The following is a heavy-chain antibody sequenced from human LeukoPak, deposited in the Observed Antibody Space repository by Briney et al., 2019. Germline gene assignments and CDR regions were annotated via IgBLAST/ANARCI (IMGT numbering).Heavy chain of an antibody. CDR1: GFTFSSYA. V-gene: IGHV3-23*01. CDR3: AKNSYYDSSGYYREYYFDY. Sequence: GGSLRLSCAASGFTFSSYAMSWVRQAPGKGLEWVSSVSGSGGSTYYADSVKGRFTISRDNSKSTLFLQMNSLRAEDTAVYYCAKNSYYDSSGYYREYYFDYWGQGTLVTVSS. D-gene: IGHD3-22*01. J-gene: IGHJ4*02. CDR2: VSGSGGST.